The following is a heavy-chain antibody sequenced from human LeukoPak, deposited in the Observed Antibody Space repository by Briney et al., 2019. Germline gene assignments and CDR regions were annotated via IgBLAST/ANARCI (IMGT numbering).Heavy chain of an antibody. Sequence: GGSLRLSCAASGFTFSTYWMHWVRQAPGKGLVWVSRINRDGSSTSYADSVKGRFTISRDNAKNTLYLQMNSLRAEDTAVYYCARDRETYYDILTGYYTLGDAFDIWGQGTMVTASS. CDR3: ARDRETYYDILTGYYTLGDAFDI. J-gene: IGHJ3*02. D-gene: IGHD3-9*01. CDR1: GFTFSTYW. CDR2: INRDGSST. V-gene: IGHV3-74*01.